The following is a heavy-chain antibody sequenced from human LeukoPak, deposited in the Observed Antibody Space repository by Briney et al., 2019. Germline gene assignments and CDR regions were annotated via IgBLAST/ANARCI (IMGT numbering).Heavy chain of an antibody. J-gene: IGHJ4*02. Sequence: SETLSLTCTVSGGSIRSYYWSWIRQPPGKGLEWIGYIYYTGSTNYNPSLKSRVTISVDTSKNQFSLKLSSVTAADTAVYYCARAVVTRFDYWGQGALVTVSS. D-gene: IGHD4-23*01. CDR1: GGSIRSYY. CDR2: IYYTGST. V-gene: IGHV4-59*01. CDR3: ARAVVTRFDY.